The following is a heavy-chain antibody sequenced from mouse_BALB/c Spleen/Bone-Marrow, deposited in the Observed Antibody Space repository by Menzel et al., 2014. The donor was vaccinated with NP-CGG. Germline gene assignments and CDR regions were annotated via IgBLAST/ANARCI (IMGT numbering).Heavy chain of an antibody. CDR3: ARCYYGNYFDY. J-gene: IGHJ2*01. CDR2: INPSNGRT. CDR1: GYTFTSYW. Sequence: VKLQESGAELVKPGASVKLSCKASGYTFTSYWMHWVKQRPGQGLEWIGEINPSNGRTNYNEKFKSKATLTVDKSSSTAYMQLSSLTSEDSAVYYRARCYYGNYFDYWGRGTTLTGSS. D-gene: IGHD2-1*01. V-gene: IGHV1S81*02.